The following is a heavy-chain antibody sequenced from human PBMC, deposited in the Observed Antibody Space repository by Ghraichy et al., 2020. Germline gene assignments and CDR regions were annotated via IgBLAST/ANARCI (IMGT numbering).Heavy chain of an antibody. Sequence: GGSLRLSCAASGFTFRSHAMSWVRQAPGKGLEWVSAMRGSGGSTNYADSVKGRFTISRDNSKNTLYLQLNSLRAEDTAVYYCAKNGEGIAAGGTDIGYWGHGTRVTVSS. CDR3: AKNGEGIAAGGTDIGY. D-gene: IGHD6-13*01. V-gene: IGHV3-23*01. J-gene: IGHJ4*01. CDR1: GFTFRSHA. CDR2: MRGSGGST.